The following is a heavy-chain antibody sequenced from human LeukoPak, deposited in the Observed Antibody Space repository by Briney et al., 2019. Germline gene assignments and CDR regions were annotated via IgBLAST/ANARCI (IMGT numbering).Heavy chain of an antibody. CDR2: INHSGST. CDR3: AGGKIMITFGGVPKYYFDY. Sequence: SETLSLTCAVYGGSFSGYYWGWIRQPPGKGLEWIGEINHSGSTYYNPSLKSRVTISVDTSKNQFSLKLSSVTAADTAVYYCAGGKIMITFGGVPKYYFDYWGQGTLVTVSS. J-gene: IGHJ4*02. V-gene: IGHV4-34*01. D-gene: IGHD3-16*01. CDR1: GGSFSGYY.